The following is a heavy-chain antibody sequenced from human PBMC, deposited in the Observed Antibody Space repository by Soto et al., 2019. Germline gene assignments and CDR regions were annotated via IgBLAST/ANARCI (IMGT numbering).Heavy chain of an antibody. V-gene: IGHV1-69*12. J-gene: IGHJ6*02. CDR1: GGTFSSYA. CDR2: IVPIFGTP. Sequence: QVQLVQSGPEVKKPGSSVKVSCKASGGTFSSYAISWVRQAPGQGLEWMGGIVPIFGTPNYAQKFQGRVTITADESTSTAYMELSGLRSEDTALYYCARANVGDTFGQYYYGMDVWGQGTTVTVSS. CDR3: ARANVGDTFGQYYYGMDV. D-gene: IGHD3-10*01.